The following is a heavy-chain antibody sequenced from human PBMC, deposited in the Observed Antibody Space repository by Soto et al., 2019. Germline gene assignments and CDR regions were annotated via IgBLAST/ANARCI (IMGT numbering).Heavy chain of an antibody. CDR2: INPNSGGT. CDR3: ASAAVTGTAGLDF. D-gene: IGHD6-19*01. CDR1: GYTFSGFY. J-gene: IGHJ4*02. Sequence: ASVKVSCKASGYTFSGFYMHWVRQAPRQELEWMGWINPNSGGTKSAEKFQGRVTMTRDTSISTAYMELSRLTSDDTAVYYCASAAVTGTAGLDFWGQGTQVTVSS. V-gene: IGHV1-2*02.